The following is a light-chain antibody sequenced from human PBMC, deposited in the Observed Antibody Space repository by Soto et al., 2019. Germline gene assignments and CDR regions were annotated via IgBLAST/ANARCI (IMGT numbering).Light chain of an antibody. V-gene: IGKV1-5*01. Sequence: DIHMTQSPSSLSVSVGDRVTITCRTSQNINAWLAWYQQRPGQAPKLLIYDASTVQSGVPSRFSGSGSGTDFTLTINRLEPEDFAVYYCQQYDSSPRTFGQGTKVDIK. CDR2: DAS. CDR1: QNINAW. CDR3: QQYDSSPRT. J-gene: IGKJ1*01.